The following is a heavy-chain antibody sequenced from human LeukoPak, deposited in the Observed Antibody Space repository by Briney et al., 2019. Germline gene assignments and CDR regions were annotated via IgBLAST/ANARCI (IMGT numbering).Heavy chain of an antibody. J-gene: IGHJ4*02. CDR1: RFTFSSYA. V-gene: IGHV3-23*01. Sequence: HAGGSLRLSCAASRFTFSSYAMSWVRQAPGKGLEWVSAISGSGGSTYYADSVKGRFTISRDNSKNTLYLQMNSLRAEDTAVYYCAKAGYYGSGSYYNVLGYWGQGTLVTVSS. CDR2: ISGSGGST. CDR3: AKAGYYGSGSYYNVLGY. D-gene: IGHD3-10*01.